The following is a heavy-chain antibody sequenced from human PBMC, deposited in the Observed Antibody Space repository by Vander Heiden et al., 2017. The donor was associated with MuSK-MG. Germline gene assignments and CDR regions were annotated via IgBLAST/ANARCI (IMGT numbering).Heavy chain of an antibody. V-gene: IGHV1-69*10. D-gene: IGHD6-13*01. Sequence: QVQLVQSGAEVKKPGSSVKVSCKASGGNFSSYAISWVRQAPGHGLEWMGGIIPILGIANYAQKFQGRGTITADKSTSTAYMDLSSLRSEDTAVYYCARGGLAAAGDGYYYYYMDVWGKGTTVTVSS. J-gene: IGHJ6*03. CDR3: ARGGLAAAGDGYYYYYMDV. CDR2: IIPILGIA. CDR1: GGNFSSYA.